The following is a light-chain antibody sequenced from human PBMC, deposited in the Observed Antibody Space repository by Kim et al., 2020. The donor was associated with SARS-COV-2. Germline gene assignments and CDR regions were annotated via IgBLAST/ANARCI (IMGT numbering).Light chain of an antibody. CDR3: QAWDGIVV. J-gene: IGLJ2*01. CDR1: DLDDKY. V-gene: IGLV3-1*01. CDR2: QDT. Sequence: SYELTQPPSVSVSPGQTATITCSGDDLDDKYFSWYQQKPGQSPVLIIYQDTKRPSGIPARFSGSNSGNTVTLTISGTQAIDEADYYCQAWDGIVVFGGGTQLTVL.